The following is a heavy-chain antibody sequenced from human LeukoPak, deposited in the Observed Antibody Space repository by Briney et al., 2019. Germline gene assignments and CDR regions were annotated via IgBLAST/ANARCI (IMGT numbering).Heavy chain of an antibody. Sequence: SETLSLTCTVSGGSISSYYWSWIRQPPGKGLEWIGYIYYSGSTNYNPSLKSRVTISVDTSKNQFSLKLSSVTAADTAVYYCARDRGAYYDFWSGYYIELPYYYGMDVWGQGTTVTVSS. CDR2: IYYSGST. CDR3: ARDRGAYYDFWSGYYIELPYYYGMDV. CDR1: GGSISSYY. V-gene: IGHV4-59*01. J-gene: IGHJ6*02. D-gene: IGHD3-3*01.